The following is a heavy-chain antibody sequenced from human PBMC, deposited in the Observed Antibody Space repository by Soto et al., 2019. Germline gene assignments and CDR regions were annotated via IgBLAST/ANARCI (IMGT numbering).Heavy chain of an antibody. CDR1: GYTFTNFG. Sequence: ASVKVSCKASGYTFTNFGISGVGQAPGQGLEGMGWTSAYNGNTNYAQKFQGGVTMTTDTSTSKAYMEVRSRRFDDTAAYYCGGFSFSCDILTGLGYGGFYYWGQGTLVTVSS. CDR2: TSAYNGNT. V-gene: IGHV1-18*01. D-gene: IGHD3-9*01. J-gene: IGHJ4*02. CDR3: GGFSFSCDILTGLGYGGFYY.